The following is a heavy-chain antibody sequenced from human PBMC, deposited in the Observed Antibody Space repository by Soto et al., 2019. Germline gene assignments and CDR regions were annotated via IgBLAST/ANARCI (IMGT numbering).Heavy chain of an antibody. CDR3: TTGNSYYDFWSGTYYFDY. CDR1: GFTFSNAW. CDR2: IKSKTDGGTT. D-gene: IGHD3-3*01. V-gene: IGHV3-15*01. J-gene: IGHJ4*02. Sequence: GGSLRLSCAASGFTFSNAWMSWVRQAPGKGLEWVGRIKSKTDGGTTDYAAPVKGRFTISRDDSKNTLYLQMNSLKTEDTAVYYCTTGNSYYDFWSGTYYFDYWGQGTLVTVSS.